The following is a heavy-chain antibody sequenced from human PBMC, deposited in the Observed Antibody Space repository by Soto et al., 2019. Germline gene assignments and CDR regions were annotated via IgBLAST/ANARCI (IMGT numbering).Heavy chain of an antibody. J-gene: IGHJ6*02. CDR3: AKGMTRGMDV. Sequence: EVQVLESGGGLVQPGGSLRLACGASGFTFSTYVMSWVRQAPGKGLEWVSGISGNGGNTYYANSVKGRFTISRDNSKNTLDLQMSSLRAEDTAVYYCAKGMTRGMDVWGQGTTVTVSS. CDR1: GFTFSTYV. V-gene: IGHV3-23*01. CDR2: ISGNGGNT.